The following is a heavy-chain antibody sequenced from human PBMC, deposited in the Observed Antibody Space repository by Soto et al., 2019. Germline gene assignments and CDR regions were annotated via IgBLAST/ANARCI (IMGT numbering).Heavy chain of an antibody. Sequence: SETLSLTCTVSGGSISSSSYYWGWIRQPPGKGLEWIGSIYYSGSTYYNPSLKSRVTISVDTSKNQFSLKLSSVTAADTAVYYCANTHPRHRFTRDVPRITMVRGVITWGQGTLVTVSS. J-gene: IGHJ5*02. D-gene: IGHD3-10*01. CDR1: GGSISSSSYY. CDR3: ANTHPRHRFTRDVPRITMVRGVIT. CDR2: IYYSGST. V-gene: IGHV4-39*01.